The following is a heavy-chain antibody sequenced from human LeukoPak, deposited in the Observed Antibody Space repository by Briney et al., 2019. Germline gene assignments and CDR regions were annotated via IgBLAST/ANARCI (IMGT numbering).Heavy chain of an antibody. Sequence: GGPLRLSCAASGFTFSSYAMSWVRQAPGKGLEWVSAISGSGGSTYYADSVKDRFTISRDNAKNSLYLQMNSLRAEDTAVYYCANYLLRLKYSSSSGTFDYWGQGTLVTVSS. CDR1: GFTFSSYA. CDR3: ANYLLRLKYSSSSGTFDY. CDR2: ISGSGGST. J-gene: IGHJ4*02. V-gene: IGHV3-23*01. D-gene: IGHD6-6*01.